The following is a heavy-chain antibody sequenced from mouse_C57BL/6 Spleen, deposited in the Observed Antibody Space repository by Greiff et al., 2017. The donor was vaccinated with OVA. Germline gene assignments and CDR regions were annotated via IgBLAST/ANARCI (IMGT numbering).Heavy chain of an antibody. V-gene: IGHV1-81*01. CDR2: IYPRSGNT. CDR3: AREDGSSSYYAMDY. CDR1: GYTFTSYG. J-gene: IGHJ4*01. D-gene: IGHD1-1*01. Sequence: VQLQQSGAELARPGASVKLSCKASGYTFTSYGISWVKQRPGQGLEWIGEIYPRSGNTYYNEKFKGKATLTADKSSSTAYMELRSLTSEDSAVYFCAREDGSSSYYAMDYWGQGTSVTVSS.